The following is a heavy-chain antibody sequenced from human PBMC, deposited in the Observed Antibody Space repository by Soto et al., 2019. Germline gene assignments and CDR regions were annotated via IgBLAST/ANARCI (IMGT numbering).Heavy chain of an antibody. CDR1: GYTFTSYY. V-gene: IGHV1-46*01. CDR3: ARVSRELLEWLLFDY. D-gene: IGHD3-3*01. J-gene: IGHJ4*02. Sequence: ASVKVSCKASGYTFTSYYMHWVRRAPGQGLEWMGIINPSGGSTSYAQKFQGRVTMTRDTSTSTVYMELSSLRSEDTAVYYCARVSRELLEWLLFDYWGQGTLVTVSS. CDR2: INPSGGST.